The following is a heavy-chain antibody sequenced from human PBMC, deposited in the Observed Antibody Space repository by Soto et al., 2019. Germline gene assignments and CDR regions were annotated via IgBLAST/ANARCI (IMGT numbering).Heavy chain of an antibody. D-gene: IGHD4-17*01. CDR3: ARGLYLDYGQDY. Sequence: EVQLVESGGGLIQTGGSLRLSCAASGFTFTDYWMHWARQAPGKGLVWVSRIKADEITTSYADSVKGHFTIFRDNAKNTLYLQMNSLTAEDTAVYYCARGLYLDYGQDYWGRGTLVTVSS. V-gene: IGHV3-74*01. J-gene: IGHJ4*02. CDR2: IKADEITT. CDR1: GFTFTDYW.